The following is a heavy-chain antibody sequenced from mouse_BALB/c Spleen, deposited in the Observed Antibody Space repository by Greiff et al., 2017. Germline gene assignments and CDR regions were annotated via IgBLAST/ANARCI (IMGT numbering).Heavy chain of an antibody. CDR1: GYTFTDYW. CDR3: ARPSSAYYYGSSRYAMDD. Sequence: QVQLQQPGAELVMPGASVKMSCKASGYTFTDYWMHWVKQRPGQGLEWIGAIDTSDSYTSYNQKFKGKATVTVDESSSTAYMQLSSLTSEDSAVYYCARPSSAYYYGSSRYAMDDWGQGTSVTVSA. V-gene: IGHV1-69*01. D-gene: IGHD1-1*01. CDR2: IDTSDSYT. J-gene: IGHJ4*01.